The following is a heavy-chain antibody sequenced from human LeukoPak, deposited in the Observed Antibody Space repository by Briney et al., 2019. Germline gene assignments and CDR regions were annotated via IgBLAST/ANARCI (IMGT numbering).Heavy chain of an antibody. V-gene: IGHV4-59*01. CDR2: IYYSGST. CDR3: ARGRGGGGSSNNWLDP. CDR1: GASITTYY. Sequence: SETLSLTCTVSGASITTYYWSWIRQPPGKGLEWIGYIYYSGSTNYNPSLRSRLTISLDTPKNQFSLKLSSVTAADTAVYYCARGRGGGGSSNNWLDPWGQGSLVIVSS. D-gene: IGHD2-15*01. J-gene: IGHJ5*02.